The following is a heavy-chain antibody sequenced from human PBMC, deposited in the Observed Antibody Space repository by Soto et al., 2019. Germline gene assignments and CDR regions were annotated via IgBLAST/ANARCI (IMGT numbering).Heavy chain of an antibody. Sequence: GGSLRLSCEASEFTFSSYAMHWVRQAPGRGLEWVALISFDGTTEYYADSVKGRFIISRDNSRSMVYLQMDSLRPDDTAIYYFARPMPRSSYHFGMDGWGKGTTVT. CDR1: EFTFSSYA. V-gene: IGHV3-30*03. CDR3: ARPMPRSSYHFGMDG. CDR2: ISFDGTTE. D-gene: IGHD2-2*01. J-gene: IGHJ6*04.